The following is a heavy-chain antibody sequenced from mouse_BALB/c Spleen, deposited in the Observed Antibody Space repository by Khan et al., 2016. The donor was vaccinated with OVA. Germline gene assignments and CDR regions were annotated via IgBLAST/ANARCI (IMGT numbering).Heavy chain of an antibody. CDR1: GYTFTTYW. J-gene: IGHJ2*01. CDR2: INPTSGYP. Sequence: QVQLQQSGAELAKPGASVQMSCKASGYTFTTYWMHWVKQRPGQGLEWIGYINPTSGYPDYSENFKDKATLSADKSSSTAYMQLSRLTSEDAAVYYSTRDRIDYWGQGTTLTGSS. V-gene: IGHV1-7*01. CDR3: TRDRIDY.